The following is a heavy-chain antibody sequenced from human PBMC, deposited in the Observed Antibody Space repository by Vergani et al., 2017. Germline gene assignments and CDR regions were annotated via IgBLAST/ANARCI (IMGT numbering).Heavy chain of an antibody. CDR1: GFNFEDYA. Sequence: EVQLVESGGHLAQPGRSLTLSCAASGFNFEDYAMHWVRQTPDRGLEWISGISWNSDYIGYADSVKGRFSISRDNAKTSLFLEMNSLRVDDTAIYYCAKGQVTTSDGHFDFWGRGTLVTVSS. J-gene: IGHJ4*02. V-gene: IGHV3-9*01. D-gene: IGHD5-24*01. CDR2: ISWNSDYI. CDR3: AKGQVTTSDGHFDF.